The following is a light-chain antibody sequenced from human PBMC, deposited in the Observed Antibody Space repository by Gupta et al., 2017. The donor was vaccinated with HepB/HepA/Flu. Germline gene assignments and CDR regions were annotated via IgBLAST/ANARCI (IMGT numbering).Light chain of an antibody. J-gene: IGKJ2*01. CDR2: WAS. CDR3: QQYYSTPYT. V-gene: IGKV4-1*01. Sequence: DIGMTQPPDSVSVVPGERATINCKSSQSVLYSSNNKNYLAWYQQKPGQPPKLLIYWASTRESGVPDRFSGSGSGTDFTLTISSLQAEDVAVYYCQQYYSTPYTFGQGTKLEIK. CDR1: QSVLYSSNNKNY.